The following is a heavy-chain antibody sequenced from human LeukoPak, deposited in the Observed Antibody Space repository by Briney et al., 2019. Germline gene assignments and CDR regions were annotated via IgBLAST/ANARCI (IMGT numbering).Heavy chain of an antibody. CDR2: IIPIFGTA. J-gene: IGHJ4*02. D-gene: IGHD2-15*01. CDR3: ARGDHSAVVAATPDGY. V-gene: IGHV1-69*05. Sequence: SVKVSCKASGGTFSSYAISWVRQAPGQGLEWMGGIIPIFGTANYAQKFQGRVTMTRNTSISTAYMELSSLRSEDTAVYYCARGDHSAVVAATPDGYWGQGTLVTVSS. CDR1: GGTFSSYA.